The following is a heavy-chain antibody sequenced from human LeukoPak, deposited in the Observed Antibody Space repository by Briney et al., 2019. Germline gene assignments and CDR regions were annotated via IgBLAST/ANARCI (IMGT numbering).Heavy chain of an antibody. CDR2: IYYSGST. Sequence: SETLSLTCSVSGGSINSYYWSWIRQPPGKGLEWIGYIYYSGSTNYNPSLKSRVTISVDTSKNQFSLKLSSVTAADTAVYYCARSPFPGPHIVVAGFDYWGQGTLVTVSS. CDR3: ARSPFPGPHIVVAGFDY. D-gene: IGHD2-21*01. CDR1: GGSINSYY. V-gene: IGHV4-59*01. J-gene: IGHJ4*02.